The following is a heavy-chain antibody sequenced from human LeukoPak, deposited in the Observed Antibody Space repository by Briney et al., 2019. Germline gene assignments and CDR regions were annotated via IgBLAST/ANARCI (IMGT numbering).Heavy chain of an antibody. D-gene: IGHD3-10*01. CDR1: GFTFSSYA. CDR2: ISYDGSNK. Sequence: GSLRLSCAASGFTFSSYAMHWVRQAPGKGLEWVAGISYDGSNKYYADSVKGRFTISRDNSKNTLYLQMNSLRAEDTAVYYCARDMGVLLWFGELFTFDYWGQGTLVTVSS. CDR3: ARDMGVLLWFGELFTFDY. J-gene: IGHJ4*02. V-gene: IGHV3-30-3*01.